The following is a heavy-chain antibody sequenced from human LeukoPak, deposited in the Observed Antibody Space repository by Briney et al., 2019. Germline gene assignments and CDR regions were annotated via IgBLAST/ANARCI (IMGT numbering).Heavy chain of an antibody. Sequence: ASVKVSCKASGYTFTSYDINWVLQATGQGLEWMGWMNRNSGSTGYAQRFQGRVTMTRNTSISTAYMELSSLTSEDTAVYYCGRRVYDGKTVDYWGQGTLVTVSS. CDR3: GRRVYDGKTVDY. CDR2: MNRNSGST. CDR1: GYTFTSYD. V-gene: IGHV1-8*01. J-gene: IGHJ4*02. D-gene: IGHD5/OR15-5a*01.